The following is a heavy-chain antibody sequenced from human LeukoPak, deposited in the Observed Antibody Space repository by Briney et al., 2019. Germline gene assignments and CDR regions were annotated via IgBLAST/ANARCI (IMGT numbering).Heavy chain of an antibody. CDR1: GGSISTGGYY. D-gene: IGHD1-1*01. CDR3: ASFYWQLARDYYFDY. J-gene: IGHJ4*02. Sequence: PSQTLSLTCTVSGGSISTGGYYWSWIRQHPGKGLEWIGYIYYSGSTYYNPSLKSRLTISVDTSKNQFSLKLSSVTAADTAVYFCASFYWQLARDYYFDYWAREPWSPSPQ. CDR2: IYYSGST. V-gene: IGHV4-31*03.